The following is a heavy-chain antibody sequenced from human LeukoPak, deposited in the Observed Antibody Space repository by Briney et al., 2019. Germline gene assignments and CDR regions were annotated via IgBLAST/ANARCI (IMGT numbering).Heavy chain of an antibody. J-gene: IGHJ4*02. V-gene: IGHV3-48*01. D-gene: IGHD3-22*01. Sequence: GGSLRLSCAASGFTFSSYSMNWVRQAPGKGLEWVSYISRSSSTIYYADSVKGRFTISRDNAKNSLYLQMNGLRAEDTAVYYCARQPYDSSGYYPIYPDYWGQGTLVTVSS. CDR3: ARQPYDSSGYYPIYPDY. CDR1: GFTFSSYS. CDR2: ISRSSSTI.